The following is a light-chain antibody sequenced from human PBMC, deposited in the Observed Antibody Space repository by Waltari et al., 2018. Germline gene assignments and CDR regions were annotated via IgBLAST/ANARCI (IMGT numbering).Light chain of an antibody. J-gene: IGLJ3*02. CDR2: VNRDGRQ. CDR1: SGHSRNI. Sequence: QLVLTQSPSASASLGASVKLTCTLSSGHSRNIIAWLQQRPERGPRYLMTVNRDGRQGKGDDIPERFSGSGSGGVRYLTISSLQSEDETDYYCETGGHGTWVFGGGTKLTVL. V-gene: IGLV4-69*01. CDR3: ETGGHGTWV.